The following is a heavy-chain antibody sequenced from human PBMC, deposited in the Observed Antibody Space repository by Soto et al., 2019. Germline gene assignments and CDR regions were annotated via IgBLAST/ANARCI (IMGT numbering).Heavy chain of an antibody. CDR1: GGSISSYY. D-gene: IGHD3-3*01. CDR3: ARARSITIFGVVIIPDLSWFDP. Sequence: PSETLSLTCNVSGGSISSYYCSWIRQPPGKGLEWIGYIYYSGSTNYNPSLKSRVTISVDTSKNQFSLKLSSVTAADTAVYYCARARSITIFGVVIIPDLSWFDPWGQGTLVTVSS. CDR2: IYYSGST. J-gene: IGHJ5*02. V-gene: IGHV4-59*13.